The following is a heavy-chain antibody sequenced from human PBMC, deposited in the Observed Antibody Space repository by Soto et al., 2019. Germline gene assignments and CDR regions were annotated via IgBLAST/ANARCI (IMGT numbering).Heavy chain of an antibody. CDR1: GFTFRRYS. Sequence: ESGGGLVKPGGSLRLSCAASGFTFRRYSMNWVRQAPGKGLEWVSSISSSSIYIYYADSVKGRFTISRDNAKNSLYLQMNSLRAEDTAVYYCAREDYGDLNWYFDLWGRGTLVTVSS. J-gene: IGHJ2*01. D-gene: IGHD4-17*01. V-gene: IGHV3-21*01. CDR3: AREDYGDLNWYFDL. CDR2: ISSSSIYI.